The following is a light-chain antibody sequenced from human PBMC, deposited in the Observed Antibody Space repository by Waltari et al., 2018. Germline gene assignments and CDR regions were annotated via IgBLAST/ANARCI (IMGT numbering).Light chain of an antibody. CDR1: SSDVGGYNY. Sequence: QSALTPPASVSGSPGQSITISCTGTSSDVGGYNYVSWYQQHPGKAPKLMIYDVSNRPSGVSNRFSGSKSGNTASLTISGLQAEDEADYYCSSYTSSSTLVFGVGIKLTVL. CDR2: DVS. J-gene: IGLJ2*01. CDR3: SSYTSSSTLV. V-gene: IGLV2-14*03.